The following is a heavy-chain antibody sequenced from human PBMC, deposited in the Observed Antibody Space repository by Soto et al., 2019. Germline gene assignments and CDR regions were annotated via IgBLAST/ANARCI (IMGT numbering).Heavy chain of an antibody. CDR3: AISRYCSGGDCTTQSLYYFDY. Sequence: QVQLVQSGAEVKKPGASVKVACKASGYTFTGHHIHWVRQAPGQGLEWMGWINPNTGGTNFAQKFQGRVTMTRDTSISPAHMELSRMRSDDTAVYYCAISRYCSGGDCTTQSLYYFDYWGQGTLVTVSS. V-gene: IGHV1-2*02. D-gene: IGHD2-15*01. CDR1: GYTFTGHH. CDR2: INPNTGGT. J-gene: IGHJ4*02.